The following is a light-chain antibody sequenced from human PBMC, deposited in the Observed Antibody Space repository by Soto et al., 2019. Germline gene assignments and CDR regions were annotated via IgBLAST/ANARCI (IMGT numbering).Light chain of an antibody. Sequence: EIVLTQSPATLSLSPGERATLSCRASQSVSRRLAWYQHRPGQSPRLLISGASMRASGVPVRFSGSGSGTDFTLTISRLEPEDFAVYYCQQYGGSPITFGLGTRLEIK. CDR3: QQYGGSPIT. CDR1: QSVSRR. CDR2: GAS. J-gene: IGKJ5*01. V-gene: IGKV3-20*01.